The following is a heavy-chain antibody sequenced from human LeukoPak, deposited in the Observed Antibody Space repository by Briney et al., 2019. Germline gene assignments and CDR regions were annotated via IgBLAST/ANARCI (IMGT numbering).Heavy chain of an antibody. Sequence: ASVKVSCKASGYTFTSYYMHWVRQAPGKGLEWMGGFDPEDGETIYAQKFQGRVTMTEDTSTDTAYMELSSLRSEDTAVYYCATAKFDYYGMDVWGQGTTVTVSS. CDR2: FDPEDGET. J-gene: IGHJ6*02. D-gene: IGHD3-16*01. CDR3: ATAKFDYYGMDV. CDR1: GYTFTSYY. V-gene: IGHV1-24*01.